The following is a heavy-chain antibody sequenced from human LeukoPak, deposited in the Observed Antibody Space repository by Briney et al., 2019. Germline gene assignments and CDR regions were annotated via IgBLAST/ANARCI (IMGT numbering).Heavy chain of an antibody. V-gene: IGHV3-49*03. D-gene: IGHD1-1*01. CDR1: GFTFGDNA. Sequence: PGGSLRLSSTASGFTFGDNAMSWIRQAPGKGLEWVGFIRSKAYGETADYAASVKGRFTISRDDSKAIAYLQMNSLKTEDTAVYDCTRDRGAYNLYDYWGQGTLVTVSS. J-gene: IGHJ4*02. CDR2: IRSKAYGETA. CDR3: TRDRGAYNLYDY.